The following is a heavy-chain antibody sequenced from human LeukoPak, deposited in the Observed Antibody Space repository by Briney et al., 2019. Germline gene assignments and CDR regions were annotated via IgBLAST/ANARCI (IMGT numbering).Heavy chain of an antibody. CDR3: ARRSEWLRKGLDY. J-gene: IGHJ4*02. CDR1: GYSISSGYY. D-gene: IGHD5-12*01. CDR2: INYSGST. V-gene: IGHV4-38-2*02. Sequence: SETLSLTCTVSGYSISSGYYWDWIRQPPGKGLEWIGSINYSGSTYYNPSLKSRVTISVDTSKKQFSLKLRSVTAADTAVYYCARRSEWLRKGLDYWGQGTLVTVSS.